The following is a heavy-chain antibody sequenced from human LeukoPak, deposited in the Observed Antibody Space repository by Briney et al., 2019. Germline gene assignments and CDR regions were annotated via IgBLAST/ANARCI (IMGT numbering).Heavy chain of an antibody. CDR2: IRYDGSNK. V-gene: IGHV3-30*02. Sequence: PGGALRLSCAASGFTFSSYGMHWVRQAPGEGLEWVAFIRYDGSNKYYADSVKGRFTISRDNSKNTLYLQMNSLRAEDTAVYYCARDWGTSSLYLVNWGQGTLVTVSS. J-gene: IGHJ4*02. D-gene: IGHD6-6*01. CDR1: GFTFSSYG. CDR3: ARDWGTSSLYLVN.